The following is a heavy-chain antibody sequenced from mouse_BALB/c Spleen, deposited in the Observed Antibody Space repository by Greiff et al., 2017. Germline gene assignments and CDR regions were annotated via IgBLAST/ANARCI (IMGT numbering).Heavy chain of an antibody. D-gene: IGHD1-1*01. Sequence: VQLQQSGAELVRSGASVKLSCTASGFNIKDYYMHWVKQRPEQGLEWIGRIDPANGNTKYDPKFQGKATITADTSSNTAYLQLSSLTSEDTAVYYCAFYYYGSSYAYWGQGTLVTVSA. CDR1: GFNIKDYY. V-gene: IGHV14-3*02. CDR2: IDPANGNT. J-gene: IGHJ3*01. CDR3: AFYYYGSSYAY.